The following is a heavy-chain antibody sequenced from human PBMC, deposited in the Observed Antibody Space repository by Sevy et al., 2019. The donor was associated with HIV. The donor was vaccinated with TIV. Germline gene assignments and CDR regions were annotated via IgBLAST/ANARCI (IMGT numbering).Heavy chain of an antibody. CDR3: ARVPPPVEYSSSWPYYFDY. J-gene: IGHJ4*02. V-gene: IGHV1-69*13. CDR2: IIPIFGTA. D-gene: IGHD6-13*01. CDR1: GGTFSSYA. Sequence: ASVKVSCKASGGTFSSYAISWVRQAPGQGLEWMGGIIPIFGTANYAQKFQGRVTITADESTSTAYMELSSLRSEDTAVYYCARVPPPVEYSSSWPYYFDYWGQGTLVTVSS.